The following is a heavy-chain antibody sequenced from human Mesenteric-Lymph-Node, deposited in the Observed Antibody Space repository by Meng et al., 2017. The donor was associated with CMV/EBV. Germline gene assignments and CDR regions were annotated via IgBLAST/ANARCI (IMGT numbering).Heavy chain of an antibody. CDR2: INTGGTST. J-gene: IGHJ6*02. D-gene: IGHD5-12*01. Sequence: GESLKISCAASGFTFSSYGMHWVRQAPGQGLAWVSRINTGGTSTYSADSVKGRFTISRDNAKNTLYLQMNSLRAEDTAVYYCARELRRYTGLDVWGQGTTVTVSS. CDR1: GFTFSSYG. V-gene: IGHV3-74*01. CDR3: ARELRRYTGLDV.